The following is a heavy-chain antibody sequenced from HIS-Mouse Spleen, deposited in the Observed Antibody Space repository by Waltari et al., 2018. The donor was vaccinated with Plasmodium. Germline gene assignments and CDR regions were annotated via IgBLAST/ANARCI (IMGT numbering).Heavy chain of an antibody. CDR1: GSTFSSYG. Sequence: QVQLVESGGGVVQPGRSLRLSCAASGSTFSSYGMNWVRQAPGKGLGWVAVISYDGSNKYYADSVKGRFTISRDNSKNTLYLQMNSLRAEDTAVYYCAKDRRSSSWYVDYWGQGTLVTVSS. V-gene: IGHV3-30*18. J-gene: IGHJ4*02. CDR3: AKDRRSSSWYVDY. D-gene: IGHD6-13*01. CDR2: ISYDGSNK.